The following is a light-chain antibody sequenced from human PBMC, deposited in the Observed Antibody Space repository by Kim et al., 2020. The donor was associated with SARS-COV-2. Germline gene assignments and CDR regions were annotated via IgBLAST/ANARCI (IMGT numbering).Light chain of an antibody. J-gene: IGLJ1*01. CDR3: SSYTSSSTYG. CDR1: SSDVGGYNY. V-gene: IGLV2-14*01. CDR2: DVS. Sequence: QSALTQPASVSGSPGQSITISCTGTSSDVGGYNYVSWYQQHPGKAPKVMIYDVSKRPSGVSNRFSGSKSGNTASLTISGLQAEGEADYYCSSYTSSSTYGFGTGTKVTVL.